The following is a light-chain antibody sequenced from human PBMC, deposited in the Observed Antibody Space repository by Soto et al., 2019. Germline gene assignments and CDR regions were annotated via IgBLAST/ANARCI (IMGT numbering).Light chain of an antibody. V-gene: IGKV1-5*01. CDR2: DAS. Sequence: MTQSPSTLSASVRDRVTVTCRASQSIGTWLAWYQQKPGKAPNLLIYDASTLESGVPSRFSGSESGTEFTLTISSLQPEDFATYYCQQYKTYPFTFGGGTKVEIK. CDR3: QQYKTYPFT. CDR1: QSIGTW. J-gene: IGKJ4*01.